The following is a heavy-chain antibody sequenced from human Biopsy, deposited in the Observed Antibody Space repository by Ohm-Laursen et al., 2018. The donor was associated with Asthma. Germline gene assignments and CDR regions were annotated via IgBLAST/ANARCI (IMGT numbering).Heavy chain of an antibody. D-gene: IGHD4-17*01. J-gene: IGHJ5*02. CDR3: ARTTYGDDGFDP. V-gene: IGHV4-39*07. CDR1: GGSGGYMKSGHYY. Sequence: SDTLSLTCSLSGGSGGYMKSGHYYWGWIRQPPGKGLEWIGSIYYSGSTYYNPSLKSRVSILIDTSKNQFSLRLSSVTAADTAVYYCARTTYGDDGFDPWGQGTLVTVSS. CDR2: IYYSGST.